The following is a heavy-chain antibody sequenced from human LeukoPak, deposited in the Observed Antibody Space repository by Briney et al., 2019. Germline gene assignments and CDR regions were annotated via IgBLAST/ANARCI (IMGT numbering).Heavy chain of an antibody. D-gene: IGHD3-22*01. CDR2: ISSSSSYI. J-gene: IGHJ4*02. CDR1: GFPFSSYS. V-gene: IGHV3-21*01. CDR3: ETDHSLVGYSSDYYYSSGYYL. Sequence: GGSLRLSCAASGFPFSSYSMNWVRQAPGKGLEWVSSISSSSSYIYYADSVKGRFTISRDNAKNSLYLQMNSLRAEDTAVYYCETDHSLVGYSSDYYYSSGYYLGGQGTLVTVSS.